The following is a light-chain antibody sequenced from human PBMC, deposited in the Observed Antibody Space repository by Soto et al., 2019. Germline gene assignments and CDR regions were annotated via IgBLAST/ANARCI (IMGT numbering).Light chain of an antibody. Sequence: QSALTRPASVSGSPGQSITISCTGTSSDVGYYNYVSWYQQHPGKAPKLMIYEVSNRPSGVSNRFSGSKSGNTASLTISGLQAEDEADYYCSSYTSSTTPAVFGGGTKLTVL. V-gene: IGLV2-14*01. J-gene: IGLJ2*01. CDR2: EVS. CDR1: SSDVGYYNY. CDR3: SSYTSSTTPAV.